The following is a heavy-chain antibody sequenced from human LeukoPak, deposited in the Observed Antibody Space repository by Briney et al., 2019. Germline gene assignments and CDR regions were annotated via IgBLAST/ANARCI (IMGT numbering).Heavy chain of an antibody. V-gene: IGHV3-43*02. CDR3: AKQEMATGHYYYYYMDV. CDR1: GFTFDDYA. J-gene: IGHJ6*03. Sequence: GGSLRLSCAASGFTFDDYAMHWVRQATGKGLKWVSLISGDGGSTYYADSVKGRFTISRDNSKNSLYLQMNSLRTEDTALYYCAKQEMATGHYYYYYMDVWGKGTTVTVSS. CDR2: ISGDGGST. D-gene: IGHD5-24*01.